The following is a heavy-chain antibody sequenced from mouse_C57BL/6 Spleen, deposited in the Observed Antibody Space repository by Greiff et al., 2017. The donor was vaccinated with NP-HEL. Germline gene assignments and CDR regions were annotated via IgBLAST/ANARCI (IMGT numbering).Heavy chain of an antibody. D-gene: IGHD1-3*01. Sequence: QVQLKQPGAELVKPGASVKLSCKASGYTFTSYWMHWVKQRPGQGLEWIGMIHPNSGSTNYNEKFKSKATLTVDKSSSTAYMQLSSLTSEDSAVYYCARGAPYKTDAMDYWGQGTSVTVSS. J-gene: IGHJ4*01. CDR2: IHPNSGST. CDR1: GYTFTSYW. CDR3: ARGAPYKTDAMDY. V-gene: IGHV1-64*01.